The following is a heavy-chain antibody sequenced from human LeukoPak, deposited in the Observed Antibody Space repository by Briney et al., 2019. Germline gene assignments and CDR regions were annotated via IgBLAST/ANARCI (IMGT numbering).Heavy chain of an antibody. J-gene: IGHJ4*02. Sequence: GGSLRLSCAVSGITLSNYGMSWVRQAPGKGLEWVAGIGGSGGRTNYADSVKGRFTISRDSPKNTPYLQMNSLRAEDTAVYFCAKRGVVIRVVLVGFHKEAYYFDSWGQGALVTVSS. CDR3: AKRGVVIRVVLVGFHKEAYYFDS. CDR1: GITLSNYG. V-gene: IGHV3-23*01. D-gene: IGHD3-10*01. CDR2: IGGSGGRT.